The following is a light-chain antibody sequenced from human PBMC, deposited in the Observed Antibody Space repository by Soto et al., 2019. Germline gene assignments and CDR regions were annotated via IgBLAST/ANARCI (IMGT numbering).Light chain of an antibody. Sequence: QSVLTQPSSASGSPGQSVTISCAGTSSDVGGYNFVSWYQQHPGKVPKLMIYEVIKRPSGVPDRFSGSKSGNTASLTVSGLHAEDEADYYCSSYSGSDNFVVFGGGTKLTVL. CDR1: SSDVGGYNF. J-gene: IGLJ2*01. CDR3: SSYSGSDNFVV. V-gene: IGLV2-8*01. CDR2: EVI.